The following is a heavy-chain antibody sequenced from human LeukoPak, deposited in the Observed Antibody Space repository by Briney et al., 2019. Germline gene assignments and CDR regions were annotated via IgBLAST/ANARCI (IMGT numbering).Heavy chain of an antibody. CDR3: ARGTLRTTPDY. D-gene: IGHD1-1*01. V-gene: IGHV3-48*03. CDR2: ISSSGFTI. J-gene: IGHJ4*02. CDR1: GFTCSNYE. Sequence: GGSLRLSCAASGFTCSNYEMHWVRQALGKGLQWISYISSSGFTIYYADSVKGRFTISRDNARNSLYLQMNSLRADDTAVYYCARGTLRTTPDYWGQGTLVTVSS.